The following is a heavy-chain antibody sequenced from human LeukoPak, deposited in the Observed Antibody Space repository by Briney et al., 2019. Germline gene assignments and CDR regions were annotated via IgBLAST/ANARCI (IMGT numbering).Heavy chain of an antibody. CDR2: IYTSGST. CDR3: ERELSWFGELEVNFDY. CDR1: GGSISSYY. V-gene: IGHV4-4*07. Sequence: SETLSLTCTVSGGSISSYYWSWIRQPAGKGLEWIGRIYTSGSTNYNPSLKSRVTMSVDTSKNQFSLKLSSVTAADTAVYYCERELSWFGELEVNFDYWGQGTLVTVSS. J-gene: IGHJ4*02. D-gene: IGHD3-10*01.